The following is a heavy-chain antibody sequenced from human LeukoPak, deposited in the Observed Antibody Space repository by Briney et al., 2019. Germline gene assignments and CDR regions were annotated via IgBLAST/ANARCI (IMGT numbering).Heavy chain of an antibody. CDR3: ARGGRQDAFDI. Sequence: GGSLRLSCAASGFTFSSYVMHWVRQATGKGLEWVSAIGSTGDAYFPDSVQGRFTISRENAKNSLYLQMNSLRARDPAVYYCARGGRQDAFDIWGQGTMVTVSS. CDR1: GFTFSSYV. V-gene: IGHV3-13*01. D-gene: IGHD1-26*01. J-gene: IGHJ3*02. CDR2: IGSTGDA.